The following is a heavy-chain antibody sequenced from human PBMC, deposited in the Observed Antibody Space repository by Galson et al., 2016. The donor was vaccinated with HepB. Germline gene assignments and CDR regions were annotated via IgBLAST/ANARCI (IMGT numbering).Heavy chain of an antibody. Sequence: SLRLSCAASGFTSSTYAMSWVRQAPGKGLEWVSAISATGSSTYYADSVKGRFTISKRKSKNTLYLQMNGLRTGDTAIYYCATNGPQLYFHWLNSFDYWGQGTLVTGSS. D-gene: IGHD3-9*01. CDR1: GFTSSTYA. V-gene: IGHV3-23*01. CDR3: ATNGPQLYFHWLNSFDY. CDR2: ISATGSST. J-gene: IGHJ4*02.